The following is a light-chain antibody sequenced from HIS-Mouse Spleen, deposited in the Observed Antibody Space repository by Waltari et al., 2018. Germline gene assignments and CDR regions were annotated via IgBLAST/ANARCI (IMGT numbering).Light chain of an antibody. J-gene: IGLJ2*01. CDR1: SSDVGGYHY. V-gene: IGLV2-14*03. CDR2: DVS. CDR3: SSYTSSSTVV. Sequence: LTQPASVSGSPGQSITISCTGTSSDVGGYHYVSWYQQHPGKAPKLMIYDVSNRPSGVSNRFSGSKSGNTASLTISGLQAEDEADYYCSSYTSSSTVVFGGGTKLTVL.